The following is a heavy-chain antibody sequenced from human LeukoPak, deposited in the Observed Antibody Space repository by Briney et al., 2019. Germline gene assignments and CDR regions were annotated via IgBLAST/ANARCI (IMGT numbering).Heavy chain of an antibody. CDR3: TRGRYVSGTSYQDS. Sequence: SETLSLTCTVSGGSISTESYYWSWVRQPAGQGLEWIGRIYASGRTNYNPSLKSRVTISVDTSKNQFSLKLSSVTAADTAKYYCTRGRYVSGTSYQDSWGQGSLVTVSS. J-gene: IGHJ4*02. V-gene: IGHV4-61*02. CDR2: IYASGRT. CDR1: GGSISTESYY. D-gene: IGHD3-10*01.